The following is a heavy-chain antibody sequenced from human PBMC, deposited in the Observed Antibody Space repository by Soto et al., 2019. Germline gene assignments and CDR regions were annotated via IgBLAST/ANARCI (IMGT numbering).Heavy chain of an antibody. CDR2: ISGSGGST. J-gene: IGHJ3*02. Sequence: EVQLLESGGGLVQPGGSLRLSCAASGFTFSSYAMSWVRQAPGKGLEWVSAISGSGGSTYYADSVKGRFTISRDNSKNTLYLQMNSLRAEDTAVYYCAKDPFGKSFGELSDDAFDIWGQGTMVTVSS. CDR3: AKDPFGKSFGELSDDAFDI. V-gene: IGHV3-23*01. CDR1: GFTFSSYA. D-gene: IGHD3-10*01.